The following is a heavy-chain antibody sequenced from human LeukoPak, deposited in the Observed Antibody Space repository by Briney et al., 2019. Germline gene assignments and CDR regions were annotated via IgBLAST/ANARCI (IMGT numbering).Heavy chain of an antibody. CDR3: ARGLVLDY. CDR2: IYSGGST. Sequence: GGSLRLSCAVSGFTVRSNYMSWVRQAPGKGLEWVSVIYSGGSTYYADSVKGRFTISRDNSKNTLYLQMNSLRGEDTAVYYCARGLVLDYWGQGTLVTVSS. D-gene: IGHD6-19*01. J-gene: IGHJ4*02. V-gene: IGHV3-66*01. CDR1: GFTVRSNY.